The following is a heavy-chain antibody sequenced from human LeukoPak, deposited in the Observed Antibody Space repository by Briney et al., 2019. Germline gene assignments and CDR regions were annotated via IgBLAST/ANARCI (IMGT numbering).Heavy chain of an antibody. CDR3: AREVYDILTGYPVYYFDY. D-gene: IGHD3-9*01. CDR1: GGSISSGDYY. CDR2: IYYSGST. J-gene: IGHJ4*02. Sequence: SETLSLTCTVSGGSISSGDYYWSWIRQPPGKGLVWVGYIYYSGSTYYNPSLKSRVTISVDTSKNQFSLKLSSVTAADTAVYYCAREVYDILTGYPVYYFDYWGQGTLVTVSS. V-gene: IGHV4-30-4*02.